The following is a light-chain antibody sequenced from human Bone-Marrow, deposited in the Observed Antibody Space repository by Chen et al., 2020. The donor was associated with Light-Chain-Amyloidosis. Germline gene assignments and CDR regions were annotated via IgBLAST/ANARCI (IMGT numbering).Light chain of an antibody. J-gene: IGLJ2*01. V-gene: IGLV3-25*03. Sequence: SYELTQPPSVSVSPGQTARITCSGDDLPTKYAYWYQQKPGQAPVLVIHRDTARPSGISERFSGYSSGTTATLTISGVQAEDEADYHWQSADSSGTYEGIFGGGTKLTVL. CDR2: RDT. CDR1: DLPTKY. CDR3: QSADSSGTYEGI.